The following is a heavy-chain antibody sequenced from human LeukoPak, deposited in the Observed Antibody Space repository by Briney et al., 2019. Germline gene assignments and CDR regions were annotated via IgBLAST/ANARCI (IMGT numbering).Heavy chain of an antibody. D-gene: IGHD3-22*01. V-gene: IGHV4-39*01. CDR2: IYYSGST. CDR3: ARQRKGAYYYDSSVPIDY. CDR1: GGSISSSSYY. J-gene: IGHJ4*02. Sequence: KPSETLSLTCTVSGGSISSSSYYWGWIRQPPGKGLEWIGSIYYSGSTYYNPSLKSRVTISVDTSKNQFSLKLSSVTAADTAVHYCARQRKGAYYYDSSVPIDYWGQGTLVTVSS.